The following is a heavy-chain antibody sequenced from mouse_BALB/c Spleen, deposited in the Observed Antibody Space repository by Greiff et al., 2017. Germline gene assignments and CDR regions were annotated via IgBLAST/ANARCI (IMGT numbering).Heavy chain of an antibody. D-gene: IGHD4-1*01. Sequence: EVMLVESGGGLVKPGGSLKLSCAASGFAFSSYDMSWVRQTPEKRLEWVAYISSGSSTIYYADTVKGRFTISRDNPKNTLFLQMTSLRSEDTAMYYCARGLGQFAYWGQGTLVTVSA. CDR2: ISSGSSTI. V-gene: IGHV5-12-1*01. CDR1: GFAFSSYD. CDR3: ARGLGQFAY. J-gene: IGHJ3*01.